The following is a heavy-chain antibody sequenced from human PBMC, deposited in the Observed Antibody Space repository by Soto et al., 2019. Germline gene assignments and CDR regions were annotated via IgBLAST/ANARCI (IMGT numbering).Heavy chain of an antibody. CDR2: ISSSSYI. CDR1: GFTFSSYS. D-gene: IGHD6-6*01. V-gene: IGHV3-21*01. J-gene: IGHJ4*02. CDR3: ASEVTSIAARSDY. Sequence: GGSLRLSCAASGFTFSSYSMNWVRQAPGKGLEWVSSISSSSYIYYADSVKGRFTISRDNAKNSLYLQMNSLRAEDTAVYYCASEVTSIAARSDYWGQGTLVTVSS.